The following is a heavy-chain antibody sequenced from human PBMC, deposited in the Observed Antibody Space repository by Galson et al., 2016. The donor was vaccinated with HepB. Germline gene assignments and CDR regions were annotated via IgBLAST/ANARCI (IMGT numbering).Heavy chain of an antibody. CDR3: ATIDDGTGTLDY. D-gene: IGHD1-7*01. CDR1: GYTRTELS. J-gene: IGHJ4*02. V-gene: IGHV1-24*01. Sequence: SVKVSCKVSGYTRTELSMHWVRQAPGKGLEWMGGFDPEDGGTLYAQKFQGRVTMTEDTSTYTAYMDLYSLRSEDTAVYYCATIDDGTGTLDYWGPGTLVTVSS. CDR2: FDPEDGGT.